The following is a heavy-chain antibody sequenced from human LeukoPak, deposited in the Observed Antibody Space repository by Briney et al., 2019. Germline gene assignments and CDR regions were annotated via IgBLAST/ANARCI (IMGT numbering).Heavy chain of an antibody. D-gene: IGHD4-17*01. J-gene: IGHJ4*02. Sequence: PGRSLRLSCAASGFTFSSYGMHWVRQAPGKGLEWVAVISYDGSNKYYADSVKGRFTISRDNSKNTLYLQMNNLRAEDTALYYFGKNRNLSDYGDRGGGLFDYWGQGTLVTVSS. CDR3: GKNRNLSDYGDRGGGLFDY. CDR1: GFTFSSYG. CDR2: ISYDGSNK. V-gene: IGHV3-30*18.